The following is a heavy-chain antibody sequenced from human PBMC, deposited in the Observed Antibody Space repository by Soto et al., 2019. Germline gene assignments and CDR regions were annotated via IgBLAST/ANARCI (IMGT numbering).Heavy chain of an antibody. CDR2: IYSGGST. Sequence: ELQLVECGGGLIQPGGSLRLSCAASGFTVSSNYMSWVRQAPGKGLEWVSVIYSGGSTYYADSVKGRFTISRDNSKNTLYLQMNSLRAEDTAVYYCARRGRFLHGMDVWGQGTTVTVSS. CDR1: GFTVSSNY. D-gene: IGHD3-3*01. CDR3: ARRGRFLHGMDV. V-gene: IGHV3-53*01. J-gene: IGHJ6*02.